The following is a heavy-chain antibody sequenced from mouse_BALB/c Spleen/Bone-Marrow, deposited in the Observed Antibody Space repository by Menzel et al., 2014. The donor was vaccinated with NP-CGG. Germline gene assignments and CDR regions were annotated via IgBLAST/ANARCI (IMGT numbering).Heavy chain of an antibody. CDR2: IHYRGST. D-gene: IGHD1-1*01. Sequence: DVKLQESGPALVKPSQSLSLTCTVTGYSITSGYSWLWIRQFPGNKLEWMGYIHYRGSTNYNPSLISRISITRDTSKNQFFLQLNSVTSEDTATYYCASMTTVVVPWDYWGQGTTLTVSS. CDR3: ASMTTVVVPWDY. J-gene: IGHJ2*01. CDR1: GYSITSGYS. V-gene: IGHV3-1*02.